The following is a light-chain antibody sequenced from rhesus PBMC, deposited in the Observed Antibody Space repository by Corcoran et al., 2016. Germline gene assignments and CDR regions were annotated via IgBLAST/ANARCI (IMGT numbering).Light chain of an antibody. CDR2: GAS. CDR3: QETSNLYS. J-gene: IGKJ2*01. CDR1: QSVSSY. V-gene: IGKV3-31*02. Sequence: EIVMTQSPATLPLSPGERATLSCRASQSVSSYLAWYQQKPGQAPRLLIFGASSRATGIPDRFSGSGSGTDFPLTISSLEPGDFSVYYCQETSNLYSFGQGTKVEMK.